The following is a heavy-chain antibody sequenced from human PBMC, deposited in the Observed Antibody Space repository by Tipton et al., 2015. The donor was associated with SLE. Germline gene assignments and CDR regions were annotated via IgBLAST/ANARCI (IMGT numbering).Heavy chain of an antibody. Sequence: SLRLSCAASGFTFSSYEMNWVRQAPGKGLEWVSYISSSGSTIYYADSVKGRFTISRDNAKNSLYLQMNSLRAEDTAVYYCARESYCGGDCYSDALDIWGQGTMVTVSS. D-gene: IGHD2-21*02. V-gene: IGHV3-48*03. CDR3: ARESYCGGDCYSDALDI. J-gene: IGHJ3*02. CDR1: GFTFSSYE. CDR2: ISSSGSTI.